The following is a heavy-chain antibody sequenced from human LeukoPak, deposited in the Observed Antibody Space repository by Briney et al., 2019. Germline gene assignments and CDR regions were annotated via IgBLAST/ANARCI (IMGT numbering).Heavy chain of an antibody. V-gene: IGHV3-9*01. CDR1: GFSFKDYG. D-gene: IGHD1-26*01. CDR3: AKHLTATNTYIFFGLDV. J-gene: IGHJ6*02. CDR2: INWNGGGT. Sequence: HTGGSLRLSCAATGFSFKDYGMHWVRQPPGKGREWVSAINWNGGGTDYADSVKGRFTISRDNAKNSLYLQLSSLRPEDTALYYCAKHLTATNTYIFFGLDVWGQGTSVTVSS.